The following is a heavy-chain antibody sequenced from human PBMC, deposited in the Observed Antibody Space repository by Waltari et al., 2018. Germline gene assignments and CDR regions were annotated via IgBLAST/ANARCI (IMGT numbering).Heavy chain of an antibody. V-gene: IGHV1-24*01. Sequence: QVQLVQSGAEVKKPGASVKVSCKVSGYTLTELSMHWVRQAPGKGLEWMGGFDPEDGETIYAQKFQGRVTMTEDTSTDTAYMELNSLRAEDTAVYYCARPTPSGYDPRNDAFDIWGQGTMVTVSS. D-gene: IGHD5-12*01. J-gene: IGHJ3*02. CDR2: FDPEDGET. CDR1: GYTLTELS. CDR3: ARPTPSGYDPRNDAFDI.